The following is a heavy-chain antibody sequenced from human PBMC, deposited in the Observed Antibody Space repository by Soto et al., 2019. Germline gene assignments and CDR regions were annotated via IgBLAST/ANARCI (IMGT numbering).Heavy chain of an antibody. J-gene: IGHJ5*02. D-gene: IGHD3-10*01. CDR2: INHSGST. Sequence: QVQLQQWGAGLLKPSETLSLTCAVYGGSFSGYYWSWIRQPPGKGLEWIGEINHSGSTNYNPSLKSRVTISVDTSKNQCSLKLSSVTAADTAVYYCATRITMVRGAYGPRGCWFDPWGQGTLVTVSS. CDR3: ATRITMVRGAYGPRGCWFDP. V-gene: IGHV4-34*01. CDR1: GGSFSGYY.